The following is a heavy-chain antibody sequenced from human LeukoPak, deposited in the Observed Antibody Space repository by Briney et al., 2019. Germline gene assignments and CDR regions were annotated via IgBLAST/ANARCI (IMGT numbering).Heavy chain of an antibody. D-gene: IGHD5-24*01. Sequence: GSLRLSCAASGFTVSSNYMSWVRQPPGKGLEWLGYIYYSGSTNYNPSLKSRVTISVDTSKNQFSLKLSSVTAADTAVYYCARGDGYNWRYFDYWGQGTLVTVSS. CDR2: IYYSGST. J-gene: IGHJ4*02. V-gene: IGHV4-59*02. CDR1: GFTVSSNY. CDR3: ARGDGYNWRYFDY.